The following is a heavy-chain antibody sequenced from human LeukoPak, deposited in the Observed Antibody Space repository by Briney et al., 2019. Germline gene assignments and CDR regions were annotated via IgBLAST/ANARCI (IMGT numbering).Heavy chain of an antibody. J-gene: IGHJ3*01. D-gene: IGHD3-22*01. CDR1: GGTFSSYD. CDR3: ASPTYYYDSSGTTRVGAFDV. V-gene: IGHV1-69*04. Sequence: SVKVSCKASGGTFSSYDISWVRQAPGQGLEWMGSIIPILGIANYAQKFQGRVTITADKSTSTAYMELSSLRSEDTAVYYCASPTYYYDSSGTTRVGAFDVWGQGTMVTVSS. CDR2: IIPILGIA.